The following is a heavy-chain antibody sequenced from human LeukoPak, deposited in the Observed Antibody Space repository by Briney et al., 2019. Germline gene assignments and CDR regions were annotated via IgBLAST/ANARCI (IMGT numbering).Heavy chain of an antibody. CDR2: IYYSGST. D-gene: IGHD6-13*01. J-gene: IGHJ6*03. Sequence: SETLSLTCTVSGGSISSYYWSWIRQPPGKGLEWIGYIYYSGSTNYNPSLKSRVTISVDTSKNQFSLKLSSVTAADTAVYYCARVGSSSWYSYYYYYMDVWGKGTTVTVS. V-gene: IGHV4-59*01. CDR3: ARVGSSSWYSYYYYYMDV. CDR1: GGSISSYY.